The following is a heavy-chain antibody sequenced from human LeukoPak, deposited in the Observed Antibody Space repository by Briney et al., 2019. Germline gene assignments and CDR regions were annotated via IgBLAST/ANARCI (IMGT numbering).Heavy chain of an antibody. CDR2: ISGSGGST. Sequence: GGSLRLSCAASGFTFSSYAMSWVRQAPGKGLEWVLAISGSGGSTYYADSVKGRFTISRDNSKNTLYLQMNSLRAEDTAVYYCAKGGYCSGGSCYSGAFDIWGQGTMVTVSS. CDR1: GFTFSSYA. D-gene: IGHD2-15*01. J-gene: IGHJ3*02. V-gene: IGHV3-23*01. CDR3: AKGGYCSGGSCYSGAFDI.